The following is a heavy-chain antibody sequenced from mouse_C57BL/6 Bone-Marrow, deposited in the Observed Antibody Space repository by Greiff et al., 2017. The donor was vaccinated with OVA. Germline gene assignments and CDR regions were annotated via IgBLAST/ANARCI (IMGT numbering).Heavy chain of an antibody. CDR1: GYTFTSYW. V-gene: IGHV1-50*01. Sequence: QVQLQQPGAELVKPGASVKLSCKASGYTFTSYWMQWVKQRPGQGLEWIGEIDPSDSYTNYTQKFKGKATLTVDTSSSTAYMQLSSLTSEDAAVYYCAREGYYYGSRTSYYAIDYWGQGTSVTVSS. CDR2: IDPSDSYT. D-gene: IGHD1-1*01. CDR3: AREGYYYGSRTSYYAIDY. J-gene: IGHJ4*01.